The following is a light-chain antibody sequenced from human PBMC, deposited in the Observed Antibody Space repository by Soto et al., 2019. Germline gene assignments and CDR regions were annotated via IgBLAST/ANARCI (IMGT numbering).Light chain of an antibody. CDR3: ETWDTNVGV. Sequence: QLVLTQSSSASASLGSSVKLTCTLSSGHRTYIIAWHQQQPGKAPRYLMKLEGSGSYNKGSGIPDRFSGSSSGADRYLTISNLQFEDEADYYCETWDTNVGVFGGGTKLTVL. J-gene: IGLJ2*01. CDR2: LEGSGSY. CDR1: SGHRTYI. V-gene: IGLV4-60*02.